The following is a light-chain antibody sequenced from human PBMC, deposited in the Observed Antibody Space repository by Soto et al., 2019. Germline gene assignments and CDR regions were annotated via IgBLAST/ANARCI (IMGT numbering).Light chain of an antibody. CDR1: RSVSTN. CDR3: QQYNNWRT. CDR2: GAS. V-gene: IGKV3-15*01. J-gene: IGKJ1*01. Sequence: EIVMTQSPATLSVSPGERVTLSCRASRSVSTNLAWFQQKPGQPPRLLISGASTRATGIPARFSGSGSGTDFTLTITSLQSEDSAVYYCQQYNNWRTFGQGTEVEIK.